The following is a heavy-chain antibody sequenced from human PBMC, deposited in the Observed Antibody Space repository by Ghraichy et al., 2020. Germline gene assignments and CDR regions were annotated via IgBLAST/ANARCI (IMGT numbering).Heavy chain of an antibody. V-gene: IGHV1-69*13. D-gene: IGHD3-3*01. Sequence: SVKVSCKASGGTFSSYAISWVRQAPGQGLEWMGGIIPIFGTANYAQKFQGRVTITADESTSTAYMELSSLRSEDTAVYYCASTVLRFLRRYYYYYMDVWGKGTTVTVSS. CDR2: IIPIFGTA. CDR3: ASTVLRFLRRYYYYYMDV. J-gene: IGHJ6*03. CDR1: GGTFSSYA.